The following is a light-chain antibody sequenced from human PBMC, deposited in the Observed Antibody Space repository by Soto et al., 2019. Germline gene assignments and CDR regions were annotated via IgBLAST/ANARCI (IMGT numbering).Light chain of an antibody. V-gene: IGKV1-17*03. CDR3: LQHNSYPLT. CDR1: QDINNY. CDR2: AAS. Sequence: DIQMTQSPSAMSASVGDRVTITCRASQDINNYLVWFQQKPGTVPKRLIYAASSLQSGVPSRFSGSRSGTEFTLTISSLQPEDFATYYWLQHNSYPLTFGGGTKVEIK. J-gene: IGKJ4*01.